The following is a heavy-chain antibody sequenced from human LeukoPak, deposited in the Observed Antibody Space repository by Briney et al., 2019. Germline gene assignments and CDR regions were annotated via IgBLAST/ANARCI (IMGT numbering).Heavy chain of an antibody. CDR1: GGSISSSSYY. V-gene: IGHV4-39*01. CDR3: ARHQSSTSQAALDY. CDR2: IYYSGSA. J-gene: IGHJ4*02. Sequence: SETLSLTCTVSGGSISSSSYYWGWIRQPPGKGREWIGSIYYSGSAYYNPSLKSRVTISVDTSKNQFSLKLSSVTAADTAVYYCARHQSSTSQAALDYWGQGTLVTVSS. D-gene: IGHD2-2*01.